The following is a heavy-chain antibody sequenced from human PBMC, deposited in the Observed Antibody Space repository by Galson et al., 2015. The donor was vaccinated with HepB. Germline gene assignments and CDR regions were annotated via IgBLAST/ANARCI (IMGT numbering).Heavy chain of an antibody. D-gene: IGHD4/OR15-4a*01. CDR3: AKGSTMVTDEADY. CDR1: GFTFSSYG. V-gene: IGHV3-30*18. CDR2: ISYDGSNK. Sequence: SLRLSCAASGFTFSSYGMHWVRQAPGKGLEWVAVISYDGSNKYSADSVKGRFTISRDNSKNTLYLQMNSLRAEDTAVYYCAKGSTMVTDEADYWGQGTLVTVSP. J-gene: IGHJ4*02.